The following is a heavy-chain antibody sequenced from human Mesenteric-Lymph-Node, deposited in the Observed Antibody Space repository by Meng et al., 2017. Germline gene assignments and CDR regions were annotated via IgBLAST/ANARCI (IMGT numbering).Heavy chain of an antibody. V-gene: IGHV1-8*01. CDR2: MNPNSGNT. CDR3: AREVRGYSGYDHFDY. D-gene: IGHD5-12*01. CDR1: GYTFTSYD. J-gene: IGHJ4*02. Sequence: ASVKVSCKASGYTFTSYDINWVRQATGQGLEWMGWMNPNSGNTGYAQKFQGRVTMTRNTSISTAYMELSSLRAEDTAVYYCAREVRGYSGYDHFDYWGQGTLVTVSS.